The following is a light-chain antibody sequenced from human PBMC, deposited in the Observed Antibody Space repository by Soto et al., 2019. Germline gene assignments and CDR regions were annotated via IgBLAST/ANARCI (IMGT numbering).Light chain of an antibody. J-gene: IGLJ2*01. CDR2: DVS. Sequence: QSALTQPASVSGSPGQSIAISCTGTSSDVGGYNYVSWYQQHPGKAPKLMIYDVSVRPSGVSDRFSGSKSDNTASLTITGLQAEDEAHYYCSSYTASSTVVFGGGTKLTAL. V-gene: IGLV2-14*01. CDR1: SSDVGGYNY. CDR3: SSYTASSTVV.